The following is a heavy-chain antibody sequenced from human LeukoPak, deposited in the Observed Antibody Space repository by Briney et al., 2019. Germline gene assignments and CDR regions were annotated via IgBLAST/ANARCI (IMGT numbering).Heavy chain of an antibody. CDR2: ISDSGGST. CDR1: GFPFSSYA. D-gene: IGHD2-15*01. V-gene: IGHV3-64D*09. J-gene: IGHJ6*02. Sequence: GSLRLSRSASGFPFSSYAMHWVRQAPGKGLEYVSAISDSGGSTYYADSVKGRFTISRDNSKNTLYLQMSSLRAEDTAVYFCVRGYSFGPYGMDVWGQGTTVTVSS. CDR3: VRGYSFGPYGMDV.